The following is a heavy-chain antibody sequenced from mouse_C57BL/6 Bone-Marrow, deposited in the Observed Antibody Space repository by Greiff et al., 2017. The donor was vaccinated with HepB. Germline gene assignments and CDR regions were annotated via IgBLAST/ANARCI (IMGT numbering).Heavy chain of an antibody. CDR2: IYPGSGST. V-gene: IGHV1-55*01. CDR1: GYTFTSYW. D-gene: IGHD1-1*01. CDR3: ARGIFITTVVSFRDY. J-gene: IGHJ2*01. Sequence: QVQLQQPGAELVKPGASVKMSCKASGYTFTSYWITWVKQRPGQGLEWIGDIYPGSGSTNYNEKFKSKATLTVDTSSSTAYMQLSSLTSEDSAVYYCARGIFITTVVSFRDYWGQGTTLTVSS.